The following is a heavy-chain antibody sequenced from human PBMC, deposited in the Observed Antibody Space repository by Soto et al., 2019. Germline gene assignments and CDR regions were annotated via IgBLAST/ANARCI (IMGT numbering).Heavy chain of an antibody. CDR3: ARARVLGVVIIGDYYYYFMDV. CDR1: GGSFSGYY. V-gene: IGHV4-34*01. D-gene: IGHD3-16*02. J-gene: IGHJ6*03. Sequence: PSETLSLTCAVYGGSFSGYYWSWIRQPPGKGLEWIGEINHSGSTNYNPSLKSRVTISVDTSKNQFSLKLSSVTAADTAVYYCARARVLGVVIIGDYYYYFMDVWGKGTSVPVSS. CDR2: INHSGST.